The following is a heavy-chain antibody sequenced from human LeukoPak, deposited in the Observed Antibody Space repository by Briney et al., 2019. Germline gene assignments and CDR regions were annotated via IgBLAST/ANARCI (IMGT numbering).Heavy chain of an antibody. J-gene: IGHJ5*01. V-gene: IGHV3-21*01. Sequence: GGSLRLSCAGSGFTFSNYNINWVRQAPGKGLEWVSSISSSGSYIYYADSVKGRFTISRDNAKNSVYLQMNSLRAEDTAVYYCARDLGWYSSFDFWGQGTLVTVSS. CDR1: GFTFSNYN. CDR3: ARDLGWYSSFDF. CDR2: ISSSGSYI. D-gene: IGHD6-19*01.